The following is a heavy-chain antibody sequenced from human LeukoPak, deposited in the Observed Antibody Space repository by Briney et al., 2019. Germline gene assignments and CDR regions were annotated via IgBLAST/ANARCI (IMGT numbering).Heavy chain of an antibody. J-gene: IGHJ4*02. CDR3: ARDGPSDFFDY. D-gene: IGHD3-3*01. Sequence: NPSETLSLTCTASGGSISSYYWSWIRQPAGKGLEWIGRIYTSGGTNYNPSLKSRVTISLDESKNQFSLKLSSVTAADTAVYYCARDGPSDFFDYWGQGTLVTVSS. V-gene: IGHV4-4*07. CDR2: IYTSGGT. CDR1: GGSISSYY.